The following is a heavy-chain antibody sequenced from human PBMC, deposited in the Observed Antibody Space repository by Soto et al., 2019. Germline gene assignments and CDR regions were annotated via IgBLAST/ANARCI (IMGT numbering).Heavy chain of an antibody. Sequence: SVKVSCKASGGTFSSYTISWVRQAPGQGLEWMGRIIPILGIANYAQKFQGRVTITADKSTSTAYMELSSLRSEDTAVYYCARDAEQWLGGLGNWGQGTLVTVSS. CDR3: ARDAEQWLGGLGN. CDR2: IIPILGIA. V-gene: IGHV1-69*04. CDR1: GGTFSSYT. D-gene: IGHD6-19*01. J-gene: IGHJ4*02.